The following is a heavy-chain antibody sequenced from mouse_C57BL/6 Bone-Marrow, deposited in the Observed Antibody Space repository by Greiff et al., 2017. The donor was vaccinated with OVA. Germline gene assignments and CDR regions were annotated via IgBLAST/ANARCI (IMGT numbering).Heavy chain of an antibody. D-gene: IGHD2-1*01. V-gene: IGHV1-4*01. Sequence: QVQLQQSGAGLARPGASVKMSCKASGYTFTSYSMHWVKQRPGKGLEWIGYINPSSGYTKYNQKLTDKATLTAEKSSSRAYMQLSSRTSEDATVYYCARQGKDWYFCVWGTGTTVTVSS. CDR3: ARQGKDWYFCV. CDR1: GYTFTSYS. J-gene: IGHJ1*03. CDR2: INPSSGYT.